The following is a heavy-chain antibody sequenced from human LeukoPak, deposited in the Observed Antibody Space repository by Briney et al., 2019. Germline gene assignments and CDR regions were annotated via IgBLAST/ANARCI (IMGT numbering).Heavy chain of an antibody. CDR3: ARWHNRDYYYGMDV. CDR2: MNPNSGNT. Sequence: GASVKVSCKASGYTFTSYDINWVRQATGQGLEWMGWMNPNSGNTGYAQKFQGRVTMTRNTSISTAHMELSSLRSEDTAVYYCARWHNRDYYYGMDVWGQGTTVTVSS. J-gene: IGHJ6*02. D-gene: IGHD1/OR15-1a*01. CDR1: GYTFTSYD. V-gene: IGHV1-8*01.